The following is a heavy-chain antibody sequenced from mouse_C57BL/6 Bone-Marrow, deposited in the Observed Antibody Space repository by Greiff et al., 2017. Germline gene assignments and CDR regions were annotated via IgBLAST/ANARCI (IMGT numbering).Heavy chain of an antibody. D-gene: IGHD2-3*01. V-gene: IGHV14-4*01. CDR2: IDPEIGDT. J-gene: IGHJ2*01. CDR1: GFNIKDDY. Sequence: EVQLQQSGAELVRPGASVKLSCTASGFNIKDDYIHWVKQRPEQGLEWIGWIDPEIGDTEYASKFQGKATITSDTSSNTAFLQLSSLTSEDTTVYYCSSFDGNYFDFWGQGTPLTVAS. CDR3: SSFDGNYFDF.